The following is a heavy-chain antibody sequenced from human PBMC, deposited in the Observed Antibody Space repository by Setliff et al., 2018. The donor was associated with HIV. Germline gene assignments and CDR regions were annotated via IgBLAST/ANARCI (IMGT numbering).Heavy chain of an antibody. D-gene: IGHD3-16*01. CDR2: INGDGSSI. J-gene: IGHJ4*02. V-gene: IGHV3-74*01. CDR3: ARAQGVDYYDSLGY. CDR1: GFTFSSYE. Sequence: GGSLRLSCAASGFTFSSYEMNWVRQAPGKGLEWVSRINGDGSSISYAGSVKGRFTISRDYAKNTLSLQMKSLRAEDTAVYYCARAQGVDYYDSLGYWGQGTLVTVSS.